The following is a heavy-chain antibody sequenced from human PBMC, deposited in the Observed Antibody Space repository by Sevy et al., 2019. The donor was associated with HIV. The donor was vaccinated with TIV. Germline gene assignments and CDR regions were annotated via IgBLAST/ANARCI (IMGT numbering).Heavy chain of an antibody. CDR1: GGSISSYY. CDR2: IYYSGST. D-gene: IGHD5-12*01. V-gene: IGHV4-59*01. Sequence: SETLSLTCTVSGGSISSYYWSWIRQPPGKGLEWIGHIYYSGSTNYNPSLKSRVTISVDTSKNQFSLKLSSVTAADTAVYYCARGGGYSGYEYYGMDVWGQGTTVTVSS. J-gene: IGHJ6*02. CDR3: ARGGGYSGYEYYGMDV.